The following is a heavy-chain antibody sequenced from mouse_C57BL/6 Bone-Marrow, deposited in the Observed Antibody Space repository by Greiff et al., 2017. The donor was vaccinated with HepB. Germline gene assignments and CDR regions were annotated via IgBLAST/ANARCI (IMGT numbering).Heavy chain of an antibody. CDR1: GFNIKDDY. V-gene: IGHV14-4*01. Sequence: VQLQQSGAELVRPGASVKLSCTASGFNIKDDYMHWVKQRPEQGLEWIGWIDPENGDTEYASKFQGKATITADTSSNTAYLQRSSLTSEDTAVYYCTTWGYYGDYWGQGTTLTVSS. CDR2: IDPENGDT. D-gene: IGHD1-1*01. J-gene: IGHJ2*01. CDR3: TTWGYYGDY.